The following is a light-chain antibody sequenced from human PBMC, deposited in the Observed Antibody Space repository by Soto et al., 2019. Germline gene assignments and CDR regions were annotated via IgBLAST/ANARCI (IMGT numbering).Light chain of an antibody. J-gene: IGKJ1*01. Sequence: EIVLTQSPGTLSLSPGTRATLSCRASQSVSSSFLGWYQKKPGQPPRLLIYGASIRATGIPDRFSCSGSGTDFILTISRLEPQDFAVYYCHQYHRSPRTFGQGTKVEIK. CDR3: HQYHRSPRT. CDR2: GAS. CDR1: QSVSSSF. V-gene: IGKV3-20*01.